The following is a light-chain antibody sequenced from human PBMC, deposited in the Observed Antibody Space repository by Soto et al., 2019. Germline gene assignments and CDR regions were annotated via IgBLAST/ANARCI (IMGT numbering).Light chain of an antibody. V-gene: IGLV2-23*02. CDR2: EVS. CDR1: SSDFGNYNL. CDR3: CSYARSSTLV. Sequence: QSVLTQPASVSGSPGQSITISCTGTSSDFGNYNLVSWYQQHPGKAPKLMIYEVSKRPSGVSDRFSGSKSGNTASLTISGLQAEDEADYYCCSYARSSTLVFGEGTQLTVL. J-gene: IGLJ2*01.